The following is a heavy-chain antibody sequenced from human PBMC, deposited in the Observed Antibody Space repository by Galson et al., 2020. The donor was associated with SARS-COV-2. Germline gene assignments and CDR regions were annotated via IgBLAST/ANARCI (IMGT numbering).Heavy chain of an antibody. J-gene: IGHJ6*02. V-gene: IGHV1-24*01. D-gene: IGHD6-19*01. CDR2: FDPEDGET. CDR3: ATGAAVAGSRQYYYSYYGMDV. Sequence: ASVTVSRKVSGYTLTELSMHWLRQAPAKGLEWMGGFDPEDGETIYPQKLHGRVTMHEDTSTDTAYMELSSLRSEDTAGYYCATGAAVAGSRQYYYSYYGMDVWGQGTTVTVSS. CDR1: GYTLTELS.